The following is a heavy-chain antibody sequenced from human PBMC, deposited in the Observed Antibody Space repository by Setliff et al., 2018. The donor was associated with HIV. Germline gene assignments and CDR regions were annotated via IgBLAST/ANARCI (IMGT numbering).Heavy chain of an antibody. D-gene: IGHD5-12*01. CDR1: GASITSHY. J-gene: IGHJ4*02. CDR2: IYSTGST. Sequence: PSETLSLTCTVSGASITSHYWSWIRQSPGRELEWIGYIYSTGSTNYNPSLQSRVTISMVASRNQFSLKVTSVTAADTAVYYCARSPLYSGYERYYFDYWGQGTLVTVSS. CDR3: ARSPLYSGYERYYFDY. V-gene: IGHV4-59*11.